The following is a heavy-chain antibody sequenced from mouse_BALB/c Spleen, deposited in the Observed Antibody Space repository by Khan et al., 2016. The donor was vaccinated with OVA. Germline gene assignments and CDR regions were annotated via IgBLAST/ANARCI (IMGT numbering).Heavy chain of an antibody. V-gene: IGHV1-4*01. J-gene: IGHJ3*01. CDR2: IIPSTDYT. CDR1: GYTFTTYT. CDR3: AKEGAYYSSDGWFAY. D-gene: IGHD2-12*01. Sequence: VQLQESGAELARPGASVKMSCKASGYTFTTYTIHWVKQRPGQGLEWIGYIIPSTDYTTYNQKFKDKATLTADKSSSTAYMQLSSLTSCDSAVYCCAKEGAYYSSDGWFAYGGQGTLVTVSA.